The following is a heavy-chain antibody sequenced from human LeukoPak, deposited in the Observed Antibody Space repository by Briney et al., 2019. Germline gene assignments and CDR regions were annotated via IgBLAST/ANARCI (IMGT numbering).Heavy chain of an antibody. D-gene: IGHD3-3*01. Sequence: PGGSLRLSCAASGLTFSSYSMSWVRQAPGKGLEWVANIKEDGSEKYYVDSVKGRFTISRDNAKNSLYLQMNSLRAEDTAVYYCARDLLRFLDSDAFDIWGQGTMVTVSS. V-gene: IGHV3-7*01. J-gene: IGHJ3*02. CDR3: ARDLLRFLDSDAFDI. CDR2: IKEDGSEK. CDR1: GLTFSSYS.